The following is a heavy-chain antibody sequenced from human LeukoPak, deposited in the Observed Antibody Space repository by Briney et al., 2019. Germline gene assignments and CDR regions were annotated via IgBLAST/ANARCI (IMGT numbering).Heavy chain of an antibody. D-gene: IGHD7-27*01. V-gene: IGHV4-34*01. CDR1: GGSFSGYY. J-gene: IGHJ2*01. Sequence: SETLSLTCAVYGGSFSGYYWSWIRQPPGKGLEWIGEINHSESTNYNPSLKSRVTISVDTSKNQFSLKLSSVTAADTAVYYCARDLLGTRAWYFDLWGRGTLVTVSS. CDR3: ARDLLGTRAWYFDL. CDR2: INHSEST.